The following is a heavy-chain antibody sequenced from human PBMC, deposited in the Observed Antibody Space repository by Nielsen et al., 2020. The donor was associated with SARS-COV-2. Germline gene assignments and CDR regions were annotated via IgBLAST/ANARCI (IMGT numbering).Heavy chain of an antibody. CDR1: GFTFSDYY. Sequence: GESLKISCAASGFTFSDYYMSWIRQAPGKGLEWVSYISSSGSTIYYADSVKGRFTISRDNAKNTLYLQMDSLRAEDTAVYYCATDLTTVDYWGQGTLVTVSS. CDR3: ATDLTTVDY. D-gene: IGHD4-11*01. V-gene: IGHV3-11*04. J-gene: IGHJ4*02. CDR2: ISSSGSTI.